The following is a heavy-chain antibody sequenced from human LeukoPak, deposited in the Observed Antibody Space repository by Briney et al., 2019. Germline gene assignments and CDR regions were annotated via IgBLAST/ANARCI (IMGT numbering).Heavy chain of an antibody. D-gene: IGHD6-13*01. CDR3: AKDRASSWTLDY. CDR1: GFTFSYSG. Sequence: PGGSLRLSCGASGFTFSYSGMHWVRRAPGKGLEWLAVISYDGSETYYADSVKGRLTISRDNSKNTLYLQMDSLRGEDTAVYYCAKDRASSWTLDYWGQGTLVTVSS. CDR2: ISYDGSET. V-gene: IGHV3-30*18. J-gene: IGHJ4*02.